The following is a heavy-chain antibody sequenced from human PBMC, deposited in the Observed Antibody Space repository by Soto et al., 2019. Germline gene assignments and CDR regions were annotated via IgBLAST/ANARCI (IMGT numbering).Heavy chain of an antibody. CDR1: GGSISSYY. CDR3: ARAGAMITFGGVIVAEPFDY. V-gene: IGHV4-59*01. CDR2: IYYSGST. Sequence: SETLSLTCTVAGGSISSYYWSWLRQPPGKGLEGIGYIYYSGSTNYNPSLKSRVTISVDTSKNQFSLKLSSVTAADTAVYYCARAGAMITFGGVIVAEPFDYWGQGTLVTVSS. D-gene: IGHD3-16*02. J-gene: IGHJ4*02.